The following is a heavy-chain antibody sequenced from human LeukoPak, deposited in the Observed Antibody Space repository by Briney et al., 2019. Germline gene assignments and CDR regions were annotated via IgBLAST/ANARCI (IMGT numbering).Heavy chain of an antibody. D-gene: IGHD2-2*01. CDR3: ARDPARGIDY. CDR1: GESITRGSYS. J-gene: IGHJ4*02. Sequence: SETLSLTCSVAGESITRGSYSWSWIRQTPGRDLEWIGYVYYTGTTYYNPSLKSRVTISLDSSNNQFSLKLSSVTAADTAVYYRARDPARGIDYWGQGTLVTVSS. CDR2: VYYTGTT. V-gene: IGHV4-30-2*01.